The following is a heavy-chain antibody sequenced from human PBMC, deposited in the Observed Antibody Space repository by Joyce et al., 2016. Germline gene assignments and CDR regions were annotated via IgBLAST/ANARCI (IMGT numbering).Heavy chain of an antibody. V-gene: IGHV4-59*01. CDR2: IYYTGST. CDR3: ARSAPYSSGWYFDY. D-gene: IGHD6-19*01. J-gene: IGHJ4*02. CDR1: AGSIGSYF. Sequence: QVQLQGSGPGLVKPSETLSLTCTVSAGSIGSYFWSWIRQPPGKGLEWIGYIYYTGSTNYSPSLESRVTMSVDTSKNQFSLKLSSVTAADTAVYYCARSAPYSSGWYFDYWGRGTLVTVSS.